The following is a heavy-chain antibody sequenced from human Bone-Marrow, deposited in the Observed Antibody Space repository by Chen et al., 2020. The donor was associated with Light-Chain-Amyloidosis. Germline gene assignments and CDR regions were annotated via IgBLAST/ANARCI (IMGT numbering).Heavy chain of an antibody. CDR3: ARRRDGYNFDY. CDR2: IYPDDSDA. V-gene: IGHV5-51*01. Sequence: EVKLEQSGPEVKKRGKSLQISCKGTGNTLPNYWIGWVRQMPGKGLEWMGVIYPDDSDARYSPSFEGQVTISADKSITTAYLQWRSLKASDTAMYYCARRRDGYNFDYWGQGTLVTVSS. CDR1: GNTLPNYW. D-gene: IGHD5-12*01. J-gene: IGHJ4*02.